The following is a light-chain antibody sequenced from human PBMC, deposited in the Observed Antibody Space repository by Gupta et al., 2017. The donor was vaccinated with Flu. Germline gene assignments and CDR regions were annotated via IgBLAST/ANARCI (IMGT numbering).Light chain of an antibody. V-gene: IGKV1-5*03. CDR1: QSISGY. CDR3: QQYNSYPYT. Sequence: PSTLSASVGERVTVTCRASQSISGYLAWYQQKPGTAPKLLIYQASTLQNGVPSRFSGSGFGTEFTLTISSLQPDDLATYHCQQYNSYPYTFGQGTKVEIK. CDR2: QAS. J-gene: IGKJ2*01.